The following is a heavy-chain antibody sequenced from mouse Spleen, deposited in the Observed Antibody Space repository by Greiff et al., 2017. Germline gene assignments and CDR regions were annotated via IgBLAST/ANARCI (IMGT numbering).Heavy chain of an antibody. CDR2: ISDGGSYT. Sequence: EVKLMESGGGLVKPGGSLKLSCAASGFTFSSYAMSWVRQTPEKRLEWVATISDGGSYTYYPDNVKGRFTISRDNAKNNLYLQMSHLKSEDTAMYYCARDRRRDYAMDYWGQGTSVTVSS. CDR1: GFTFSSYA. CDR3: ARDRRRDYAMDY. J-gene: IGHJ4*01. V-gene: IGHV5-4*01. D-gene: IGHD2-12*01.